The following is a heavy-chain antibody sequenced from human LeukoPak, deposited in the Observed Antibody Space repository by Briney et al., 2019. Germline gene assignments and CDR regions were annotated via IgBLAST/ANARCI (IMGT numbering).Heavy chain of an antibody. D-gene: IGHD3-3*01. V-gene: IGHV4-34*01. CDR2: INHSGGA. J-gene: IGHJ4*02. CDR3: ARVPLRFLEPFDY. CDR1: GGSFIGYY. Sequence: PSETLSLTCAVYGGSFIGYYWSWIRQPPGKGLEWIGEINHSGGANYNPSPKGRVTISADTSKSQFSLKLGSVTAADTAVYYCARVPLRFLEPFDYWGQGTLVTVSS.